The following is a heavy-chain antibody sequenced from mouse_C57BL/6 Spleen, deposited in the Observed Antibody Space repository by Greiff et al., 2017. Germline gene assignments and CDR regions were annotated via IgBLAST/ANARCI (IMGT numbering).Heavy chain of an antibody. Sequence: EVKLVESGGGLVKPGGSLTLSCAASGFTFSDYGMHWVRQAPEKGLEWVAYISSGSSTIYYADTVKGRFTISRDNAKNTLFLQMTSLRSEDTAMYYCARDGLRQGYYFDYWGQGTTLTVSS. CDR3: ARDGLRQGYYFDY. V-gene: IGHV5-17*01. J-gene: IGHJ2*01. CDR2: ISSGSSTI. CDR1: GFTFSDYG. D-gene: IGHD2-4*01.